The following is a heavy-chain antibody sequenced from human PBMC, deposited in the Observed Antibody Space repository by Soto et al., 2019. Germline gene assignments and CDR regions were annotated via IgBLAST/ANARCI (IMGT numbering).Heavy chain of an antibody. CDR3: ASGLVTTLHY. J-gene: IGHJ4*02. D-gene: IGHD4-17*01. CDR1: GCSISSGGYS. V-gene: IGHV4-30-2*01. CDR2: IYHSGST. Sequence: PSETLSLTCAVSGCSISSGGYSWSWIRQPPGKGLEWIGYIYHSGSTYYNPSLKSRVTISVDRSKNQFSLKLSSVTAADTAVYYCASGLVTTLHYWGQGTLVTVS.